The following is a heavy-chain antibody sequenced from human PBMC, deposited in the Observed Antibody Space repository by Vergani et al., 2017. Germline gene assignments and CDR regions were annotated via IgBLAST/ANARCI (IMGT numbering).Heavy chain of an antibody. V-gene: IGHV1-2*02. J-gene: IGHJ6*03. CDR2: INPNSGGT. CDR3: ARGDWNYAGTGDYYYMDV. Sequence: QVQLMQSGAELKKPGASVTVSCKASGYTFTGYYMYWVRQAPGQGLEWMGWINPNSGGTNYAQKFQGRVTMTRDTSITTAYMELSRLRSDDTAVYYCARGDWNYAGTGDYYYMDVWGKGTTVTVSS. D-gene: IGHD1-7*01. CDR1: GYTFTGYY.